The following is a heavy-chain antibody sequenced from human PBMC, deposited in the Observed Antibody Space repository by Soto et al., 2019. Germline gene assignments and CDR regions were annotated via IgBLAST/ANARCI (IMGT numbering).Heavy chain of an antibody. CDR3: ARDAYSNGYYSFDY. CDR1: GGSITSYY. Sequence: PSETLSLTCTVSGGSITSYYWSWIRQPPGKGLEWIGYIYYSGSTNYNPSLKSRVTISVDTSKNQFSLKLSSMTAADTAVYYCARDAYSNGYYSFDYWGQGALVTVSS. CDR2: IYYSGST. V-gene: IGHV4-59*01. J-gene: IGHJ4*02. D-gene: IGHD6-19*01.